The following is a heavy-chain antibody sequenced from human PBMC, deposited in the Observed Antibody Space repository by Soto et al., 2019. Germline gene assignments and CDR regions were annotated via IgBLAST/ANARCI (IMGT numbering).Heavy chain of an antibody. CDR3: GPGNSAVYSMDV. D-gene: IGHD1-7*01. J-gene: IGHJ6*02. V-gene: IGHV3-23*01. Sequence: LRLSCAASGFTFRNYAMSWVRQAPGKGLEWVSAISDSGDNTYYADSIKGRFTISRDNSKNTLYLHMNSLRADDTAVYYCGPGNSAVYSMDVWGQGTTVTVSS. CDR2: ISDSGDNT. CDR1: GFTFRNYA.